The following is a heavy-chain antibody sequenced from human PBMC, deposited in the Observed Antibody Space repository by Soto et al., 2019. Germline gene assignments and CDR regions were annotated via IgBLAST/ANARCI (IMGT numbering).Heavy chain of an antibody. CDR2: IYYSGST. V-gene: IGHV4-31*03. CDR1: GGSISSGGYY. Sequence: SETLSLTCTVSGGSISSGGYYWSWIRQHPGKGLEWIGYIYYSGSTYYNPSLKSRVTISVDTSKNTLFLHMNSLGAEDTAVYYCAKETGYSYGFQPNALDVWGQGTTVTVSS. CDR3: AKETGYSYGFQPNALDV. D-gene: IGHD5-18*01. J-gene: IGHJ6*02.